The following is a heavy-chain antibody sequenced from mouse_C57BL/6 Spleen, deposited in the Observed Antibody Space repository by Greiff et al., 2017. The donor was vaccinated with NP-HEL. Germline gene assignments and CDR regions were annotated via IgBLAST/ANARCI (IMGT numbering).Heavy chain of an antibody. V-gene: IGHV1-54*01. Sequence: VQLQESGAELVRPGTSVKVSCKASGYAFTNYLIEWVKQRPGQGLEWIGVINPGSGGTNYNEKFKGKATLTADKSSSTAYMQLSSLTSEDSAVYFCARYGYEYFDYWGQGTTLTVSS. J-gene: IGHJ2*01. D-gene: IGHD2-2*01. CDR3: ARYGYEYFDY. CDR1: GYAFTNYL. CDR2: INPGSGGT.